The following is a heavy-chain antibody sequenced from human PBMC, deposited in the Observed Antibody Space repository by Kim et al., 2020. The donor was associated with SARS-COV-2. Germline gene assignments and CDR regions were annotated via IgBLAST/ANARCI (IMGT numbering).Heavy chain of an antibody. D-gene: IGHD6-13*01. J-gene: IGHJ4*02. Sequence: GGSLRLSCAASGFTVSSNYMSWVRQAPGKGLEWVSVISSGGSTYYADSVKGRFTISRDNSKNTLYLQMNSMRAEDTAVYYCARGFLVQQLDPGEFVYWGQGTLVTVSS. CDR2: ISSGGST. V-gene: IGHV3-53*01. CDR1: GFTVSSNY. CDR3: ARGFLVQQLDPGEFVY.